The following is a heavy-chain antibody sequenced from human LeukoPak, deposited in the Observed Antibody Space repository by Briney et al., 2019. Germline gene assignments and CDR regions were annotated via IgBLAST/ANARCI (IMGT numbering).Heavy chain of an antibody. CDR1: GGTFSSYA. J-gene: IGHJ4*02. CDR2: INPNSGGT. Sequence: ASVKVSRKASGGTFSSYAISWVRQAPGQGLEWMGWINPNSGGTNYAQKFQGWVTMTRDTSISTAYMELSRLRSDDTAVYYCARGRDDIVVGLGYWGQGTLVTVSS. CDR3: ARGRDDIVVGLGY. D-gene: IGHD2-15*01. V-gene: IGHV1-2*04.